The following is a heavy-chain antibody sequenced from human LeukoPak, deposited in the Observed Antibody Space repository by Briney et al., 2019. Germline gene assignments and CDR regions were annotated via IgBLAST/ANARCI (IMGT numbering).Heavy chain of an antibody. CDR2: FDPEDGET. J-gene: IGHJ4*02. D-gene: IGHD3-22*01. CDR3: ARGYYYDSSGYLPDY. CDR1: GYTLTELS. V-gene: IGHV1-24*01. Sequence: VASVKVSCKVSGYTLTELSMLWMRQAPGKGLEWMGGFDPEDGETIYAQKFQGRVTMTEDTSTDTAYMELSSLRSEDTAVYYCARGYYYDSSGYLPDYWGQGTLVTVSS.